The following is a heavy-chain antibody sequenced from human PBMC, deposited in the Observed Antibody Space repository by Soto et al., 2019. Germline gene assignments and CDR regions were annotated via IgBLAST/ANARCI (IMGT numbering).Heavy chain of an antibody. CDR3: ARLLYYDILTGYSPYYYGMDV. CDR1: GYSFTSYW. V-gene: IGHV5-10-1*01. CDR2: IDPSDSYT. Sequence: PGESLKISCKGSGYSFTSYWISWVRQMPGKGLEWMGRIDPSDSYTNYSPSFQGHVTISADKSISTAYLQWSSLKASDTAMYYCARLLYYDILTGYSPYYYGMDVWGQGTTVTSP. D-gene: IGHD3-9*01. J-gene: IGHJ6*02.